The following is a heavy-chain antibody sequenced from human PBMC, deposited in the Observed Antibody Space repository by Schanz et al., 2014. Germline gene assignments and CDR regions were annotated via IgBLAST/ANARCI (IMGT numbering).Heavy chain of an antibody. CDR3: AKDPHKDYGGKPQALDI. V-gene: IGHV3-33*06. Sequence: QVQLVESGGGLVKPGGSLRLSCAASGFTFTDYYISWIRQAPGMGLEWVAVIWFDGNNKYYADSVKGRFTISRDNSKNTLYLQMNSLRAEDTALYYCAKDPHKDYGGKPQALDIWGQGTMVTVSS. J-gene: IGHJ3*02. CDR1: GFTFTDYY. CDR2: IWFDGNNK. D-gene: IGHD4-17*01.